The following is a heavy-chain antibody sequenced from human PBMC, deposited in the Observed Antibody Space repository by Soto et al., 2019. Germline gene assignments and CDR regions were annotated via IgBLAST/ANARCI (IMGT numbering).Heavy chain of an antibody. D-gene: IGHD4-4*01. V-gene: IGHV4-31*03. J-gene: IGHJ5*02. CDR2: IYFTGKT. CDR1: GDSIRDGGYY. Sequence: PSETLSLTCTVSGDSIRDGGYYWAWIRQRPGKGPEWMGYIYFTGKTNYNPSLENRLTMSVDMSRRQLYLRLTSVTAADTAVYFCAKDPSPQPIPAVTPGWFDPWGQGISVTVSS. CDR3: AKDPSPQPIPAVTPGWFDP.